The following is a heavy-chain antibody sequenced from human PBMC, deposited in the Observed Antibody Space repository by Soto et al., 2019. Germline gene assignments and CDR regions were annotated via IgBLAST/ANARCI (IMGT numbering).Heavy chain of an antibody. CDR3: AKDSGYQLPDNYFYYGLDV. CDR1: GFSFSSYE. J-gene: IGHJ6*02. CDR2: ISSSGSTI. D-gene: IGHD2-2*01. V-gene: IGHV3-48*03. Sequence: GSLRLSCAASGFSFSSYEMNWVRQAPGKGLKWVSYISSSGSTIYYADSVRGRFTFSRDNAKNSLYLQMNSLRAEDTAVYYCAKDSGYQLPDNYFYYGLDVWGQGTTVTVSS.